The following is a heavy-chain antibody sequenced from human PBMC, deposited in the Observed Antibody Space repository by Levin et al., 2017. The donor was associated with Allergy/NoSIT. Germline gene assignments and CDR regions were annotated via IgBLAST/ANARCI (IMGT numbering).Heavy chain of an antibody. V-gene: IGHV5-51*01. CDR2: IYPGDSDT. CDR1: GYSFTSYW. CDR3: ARLWGSSSSHYYYGMDG. Sequence: GESLKISCKGSGYSFTSYWIGWVRQMPGKGLEWMGIIYPGDSDTRYSPSFQGQVTISADKSISTAYLQWSSLKASDTAMYYCARLWGSSSSHYYYGMDGWGQGTTVTVSS. J-gene: IGHJ6*02. D-gene: IGHD6-6*01.